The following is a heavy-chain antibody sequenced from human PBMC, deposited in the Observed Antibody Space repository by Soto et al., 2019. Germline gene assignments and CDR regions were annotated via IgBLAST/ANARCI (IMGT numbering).Heavy chain of an antibody. CDR2: IYYSGST. CDR1: GGSISSYY. V-gene: IGHV4-39*01. Sequence: SETLSLTCTVSGGSISSYYWGWIRRPPGKGLEWIGSIYYSGSTYYNPSLKSRVTISVDTSKTQFSLKLSSVTAADTAVYYCALRSTAVEPESWGQGTLVTVSS. D-gene: IGHD2-15*01. CDR3: ALRSTAVEPES. J-gene: IGHJ4*02.